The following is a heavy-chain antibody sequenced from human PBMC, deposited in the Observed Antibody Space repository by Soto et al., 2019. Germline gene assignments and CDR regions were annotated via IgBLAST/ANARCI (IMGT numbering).Heavy chain of an antibody. V-gene: IGHV3-30*18. CDR1: GFTFSSYG. J-gene: IGHJ3*02. CDR3: AKDPGGSYYLYAFDI. CDR2: ISYDGSNK. Sequence: QVQLVESGGGVVQPGRSLRLSCAASGFTFSSYGMHWVRQAPGKGLEWVAVISYDGSNKYYADSVKGRFTISRDNSKNTLYLQMNSLRAEDTAVYYCAKDPGGSYYLYAFDIWCQGTMVTVSS. D-gene: IGHD1-26*01.